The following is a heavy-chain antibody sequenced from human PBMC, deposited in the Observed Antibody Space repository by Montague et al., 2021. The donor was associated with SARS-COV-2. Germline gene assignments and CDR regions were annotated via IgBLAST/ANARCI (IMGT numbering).Heavy chain of an antibody. CDR2: IKSDGSST. Sequence: SLRLSCAASGFTVSSNYMSWVRQAPGKGLVWVSRIKSDGSSTTYADSVRGRFTISRDNAKNMLYLQMNSLRAEDTALYYCARGPGVGATSALGYWGQGTLVTVSS. CDR1: GFTVSSNY. J-gene: IGHJ4*02. V-gene: IGHV3-74*01. CDR3: ARGPGVGATSALGY. D-gene: IGHD1-26*01.